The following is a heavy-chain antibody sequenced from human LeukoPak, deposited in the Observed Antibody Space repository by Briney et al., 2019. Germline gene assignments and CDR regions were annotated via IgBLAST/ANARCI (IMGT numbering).Heavy chain of an antibody. CDR3: AKMGRITMIVVPPTDY. V-gene: IGHV3-23*01. CDR1: GFTFSSYA. Sequence: PGGSLRLSCAASGFTFSSYAMSWVRQAPGKGLEWVSAISGSGGSTYYADSVKGRFTISRDNSKNTLYLQINSLRGEDTAVYYCAKMGRITMIVVPPTDYWGQGTLVTVSS. D-gene: IGHD3-22*01. J-gene: IGHJ4*02. CDR2: ISGSGGST.